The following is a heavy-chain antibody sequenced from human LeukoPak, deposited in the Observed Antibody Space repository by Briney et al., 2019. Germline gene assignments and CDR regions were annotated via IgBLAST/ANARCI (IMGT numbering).Heavy chain of an antibody. J-gene: IGHJ4*02. CDR1: GFTVSSNY. V-gene: IGHV3-53*01. Sequence: GGSLRLSCAASGFTVSSNYMSWVRQAPGKGLEWVSVIYSGGSTYYADSVKGRFTISRDNSKNTLYLQMNSLRAEDTAVYYCARFLVGAIDYRDYWGQGTLVAVSS. CDR2: IYSGGST. D-gene: IGHD1-26*01. CDR3: ARFLVGAIDYRDY.